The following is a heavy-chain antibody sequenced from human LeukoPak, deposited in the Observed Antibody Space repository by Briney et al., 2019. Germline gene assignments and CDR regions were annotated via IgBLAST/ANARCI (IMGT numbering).Heavy chain of an antibody. CDR1: GDSISSYY. D-gene: IGHD3-10*01. CDR2: ISYSGST. V-gene: IGHV4-59*01. CDR3: ARLQRITMAGPDYWYFDL. J-gene: IGHJ2*01. Sequence: SETLSLTCTVSGDSISSYYWSWIRQPPEKGLEWIGYISYSGSTNYNPSLKSRVTISVDTSKTQFSLKMNSVTAADTAVYYCARLQRITMAGPDYWYFDLWGRGTLVTVSS.